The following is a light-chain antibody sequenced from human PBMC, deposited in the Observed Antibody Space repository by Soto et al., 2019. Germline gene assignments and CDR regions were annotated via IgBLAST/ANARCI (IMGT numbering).Light chain of an antibody. Sequence: QPVLTQTPSVSGTPGQRVNISCSGSSSNIGRNYVYWYHQFPGTAPKHLIYRDNEQPSGVPDRFSGSKSGASASLAIIGLRSGDEADYHCATWDDSLGGPVFGGGTKLTVL. V-gene: IGLV1-47*01. CDR3: ATWDDSLGGPV. CDR2: RDN. CDR1: SSNIGRNY. J-gene: IGLJ2*01.